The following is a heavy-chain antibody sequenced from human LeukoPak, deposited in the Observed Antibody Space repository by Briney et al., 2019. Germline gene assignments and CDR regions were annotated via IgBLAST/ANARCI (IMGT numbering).Heavy chain of an antibody. CDR1: GFTFSSYS. V-gene: IGHV3-21*01. CDR2: ISSSSSYI. Sequence: PGGSLRLSSAASGFTFSSYSMNWVRQAPGKGLEWVSSISSSSSYIYYADSVKGRFTISRDNAKNSLYLQMNSLRAEDTAVYYCARDLGYYDFWSGYYTRTTSDWFDPWGQGTLVTVSS. CDR3: ARDLGYYDFWSGYYTRTTSDWFDP. J-gene: IGHJ5*02. D-gene: IGHD3-3*01.